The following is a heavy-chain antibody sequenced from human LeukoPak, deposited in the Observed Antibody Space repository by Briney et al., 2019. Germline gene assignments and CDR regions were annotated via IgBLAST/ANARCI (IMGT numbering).Heavy chain of an antibody. CDR1: GGSFSGYY. D-gene: IGHD1-7*01. V-gene: IGHV4-34*01. Sequence: NSSETLSLTCAVYGGSFSGYYWSWIRQPPGKGLEWIWEINHSGSTNYNPSLKSRVTISVDTSKNQFSLKLSSVTAADTAVYYCARWSRGTGTYDAFDIWGQGTMVTVSS. CDR2: INHSGST. CDR3: ARWSRGTGTYDAFDI. J-gene: IGHJ3*02.